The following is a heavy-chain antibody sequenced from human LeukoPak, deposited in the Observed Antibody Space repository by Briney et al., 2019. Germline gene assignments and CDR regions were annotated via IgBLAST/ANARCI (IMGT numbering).Heavy chain of an antibody. V-gene: IGHV3-30-3*01. CDR2: ISYDGSNK. J-gene: IGHJ4*02. CDR1: GFTFSSYA. Sequence: GRSLRLSCAASGFTFSSYAMHWVRQAPGKGLEWVAVISYDGSNKYYADSMKGRFTISRDNSKNTLYLQMNSLRAEDTAVYYCARPQGIVATIRRPYYFDYWGQGTLVTVSS. D-gene: IGHD5-12*01. CDR3: ARPQGIVATIRRPYYFDY.